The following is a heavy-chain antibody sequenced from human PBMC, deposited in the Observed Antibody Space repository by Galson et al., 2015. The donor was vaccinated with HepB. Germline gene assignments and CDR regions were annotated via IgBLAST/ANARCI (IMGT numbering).Heavy chain of an antibody. J-gene: IGHJ4*01. CDR2: ISAYDGNT. CDR1: GYTFTHYG. CDR3: AIDLRGGWYSHY. Sequence: QSGAEVKKPGASVKVSCKASGYTFTHYGISWVRQAPGQGLEWMGWISAYDGNTIYAQMLQGRVTLTTDTSTSTAYMELRSLRSDDTAVYYCAIDLRGGWYSHYWGHGTLVTVSS. D-gene: IGHD6-19*01. V-gene: IGHV1-18*04.